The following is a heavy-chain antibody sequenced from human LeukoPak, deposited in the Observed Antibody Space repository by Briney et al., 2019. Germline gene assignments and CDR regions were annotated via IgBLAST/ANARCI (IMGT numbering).Heavy chain of an antibody. J-gene: IGHJ5*02. CDR1: GYTFTSYG. Sequence: GASVKVSCKASGYTFTSYGISWVRQAPGQGLEWMGWISAYNGNTNYAQKLQGRVTMTTDTSTSTAYMELRSLRSDDTAVYYCARKIVGATRENWFDPWGQGTLVTVSS. CDR3: ARKIVGATRENWFDP. CDR2: ISAYNGNT. D-gene: IGHD1-26*01. V-gene: IGHV1-18*01.